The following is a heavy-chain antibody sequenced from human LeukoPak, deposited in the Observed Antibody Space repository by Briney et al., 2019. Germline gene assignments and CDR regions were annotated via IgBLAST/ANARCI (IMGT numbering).Heavy chain of an antibody. V-gene: IGHV4-34*01. J-gene: IGHJ4*02. CDR1: GGSFSGYY. CDR2: IYHSGST. D-gene: IGHD3-22*01. CDR3: ARHRYDSSGYYSGFDF. Sequence: SETLSLTCAVYGGSFSGYYWSWIRQPPGKGLEWIGEIYHSGSTNYNPSLKNRVSVSVDTSKNHFSLKLSSVTAADTAMYYCARHRYDSSGYYSGFDFWGQGTLVTVSS.